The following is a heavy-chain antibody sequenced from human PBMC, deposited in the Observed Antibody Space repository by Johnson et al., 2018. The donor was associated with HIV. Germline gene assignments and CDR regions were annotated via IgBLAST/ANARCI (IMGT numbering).Heavy chain of an antibody. D-gene: IGHD3-3*01. J-gene: IGHJ3*02. V-gene: IGHV3-64*01. CDR3: ARARITILGVVLGADAFDI. CDR2: ITSNGGST. Sequence: VQLVESGGGLVQPGGSLRLSCAASGFTFNSYAMHWVRQAPGKGLEYVSAITSNGGSTYYANSVKGRFPISRDNSKNTLYLQMGGLRAEDMAVYYCARARITILGVVLGADAFDIWGQGTMVTVSS. CDR1: GFTFNSYA.